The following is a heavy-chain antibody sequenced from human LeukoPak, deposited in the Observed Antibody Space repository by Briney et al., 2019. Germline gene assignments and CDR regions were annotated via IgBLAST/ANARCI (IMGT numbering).Heavy chain of an antibody. D-gene: IGHD1-26*01. CDR3: TVGAAEY. CDR1: GFTFSDHY. Sequence: GGSLRLSCAASGFTFSDHYIDWVRQAPGKGLEWIGRNRNKANNYTPEYAASVKGRFTISRGDSKNSLYLQMNSLKTEDTAVYYCTVGAAEYWGQGTLVTVSS. J-gene: IGHJ4*02. V-gene: IGHV3-72*01. CDR2: NRNKANNYTP.